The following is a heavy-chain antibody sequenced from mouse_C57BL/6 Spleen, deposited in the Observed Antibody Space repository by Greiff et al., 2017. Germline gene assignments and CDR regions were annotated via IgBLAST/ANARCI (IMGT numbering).Heavy chain of an antibody. Sequence: QVQLQQSGAELVKPGASVKLSCKASGYTFTSYWMHWVKQRPGQGLEWIGMIHPNSGSTNYNEKFKSKATLTVDKSSSTAYMQLSSLTSEDSAVYYCARIYYDYDYYAMDYWGQGTSVTVSS. CDR3: ARIYYDYDYYAMDY. V-gene: IGHV1-64*01. J-gene: IGHJ4*01. CDR1: GYTFTSYW. D-gene: IGHD2-4*01. CDR2: IHPNSGST.